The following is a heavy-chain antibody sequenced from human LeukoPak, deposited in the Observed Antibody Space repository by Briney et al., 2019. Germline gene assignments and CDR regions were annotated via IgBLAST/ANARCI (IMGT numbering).Heavy chain of an antibody. CDR3: ARAGRIAAAGTHDAFDI. Sequence: ALVKVSCKASGYTFTSYYMHLVRQAPGQGLEWMGVINPSGGSTSYAQKFQGRVTMTRDTSTSTVYMELSSLRSEDTAVYYCARAGRIAAAGTHDAFDIWGRGTMVTVSS. CDR2: INPSGGST. CDR1: GYTFTSYY. J-gene: IGHJ3*02. V-gene: IGHV1-46*01. D-gene: IGHD6-13*01.